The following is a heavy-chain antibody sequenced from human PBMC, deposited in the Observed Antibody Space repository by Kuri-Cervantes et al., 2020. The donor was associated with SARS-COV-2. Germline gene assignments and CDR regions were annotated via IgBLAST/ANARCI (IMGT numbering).Heavy chain of an antibody. V-gene: IGHV4-34*01. CDR1: GGSFSGYY. Sequence: GSLRLSCAVYGGSFSGYYWSWIRQSPGKGLEWIGEISHSGSTNYNSSLKSRVTISVDTSKNQFSLKLSSVTAADTAVYYCARRVVSGMDVWGQGTTVTVSS. CDR2: ISHSGST. J-gene: IGHJ6*02. CDR3: ARRVVSGMDV. D-gene: IGHD3-22*01.